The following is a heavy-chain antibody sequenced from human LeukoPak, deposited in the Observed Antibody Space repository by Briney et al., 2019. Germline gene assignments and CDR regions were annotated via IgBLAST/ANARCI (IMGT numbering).Heavy chain of an antibody. CDR1: GYTFTNYA. Sequence: VSVKVSCKASGYTFTNYAIHWVRQAPGQRLEWMGWINGGSGNTKYSQNFQGRVTITRDTSASTAYMELSSLRSEDTAVYYCARASVSSSFVYWESAYFDFWGQGTLVTVSS. CDR3: ARASVSSSFVYWESAYFDF. CDR2: INGGSGNT. V-gene: IGHV1-3*01. J-gene: IGHJ4*02. D-gene: IGHD6-6*01.